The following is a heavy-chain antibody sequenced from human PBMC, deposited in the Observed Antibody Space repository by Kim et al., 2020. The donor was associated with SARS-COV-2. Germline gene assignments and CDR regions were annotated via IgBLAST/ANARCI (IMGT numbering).Heavy chain of an antibody. Sequence: GGSLRLSCAVSGMIFSDAWMSWVRQAPGKGLEWIGRIQHKGSGGATDYAAPVKGRFTISRDDSKNTFHLQLNTLTIEDTAVYYCAHESTVYLGEKLLYWGQGTLVTVSS. J-gene: IGHJ4*02. D-gene: IGHD3-10*01. CDR2: IQHKGSGGAT. CDR1: GMIFSDAW. V-gene: IGHV3-15*01. CDR3: AHESTVYLGEKLLY.